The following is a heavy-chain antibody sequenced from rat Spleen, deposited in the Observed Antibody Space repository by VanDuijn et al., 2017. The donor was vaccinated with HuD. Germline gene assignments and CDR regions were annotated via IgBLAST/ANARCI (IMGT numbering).Heavy chain of an antibody. V-gene: IGHV5-17*01. CDR3: ARQGTTVARYYWYFDF. Sequence: EVQLVESGGGLVQPGNSLKLSCAASGFTFSDYAMAWVRQSPEKGLEWVATIVFDSSGIYYRKSVKGRFTLSRDNTRNTLYLQMDSLKSEDTATYYCARQGTTVARYYWYFDFWGLGTMVTVSS. D-gene: IGHD1-8*01. J-gene: IGHJ1*01. CDR1: GFTFSDYA. CDR2: IVFDSSGI.